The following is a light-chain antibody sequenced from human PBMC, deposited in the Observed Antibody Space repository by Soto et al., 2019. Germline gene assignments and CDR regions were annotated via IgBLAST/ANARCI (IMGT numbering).Light chain of an antibody. CDR1: QGISTW. CDR2: TAS. Sequence: DIQMTQSPSSLSASVGDRFTFTCLASQGISTWLAWYQQKPGKAPKLLIYTASRLQTGVPPRFSGSGSGTHFTLTINSLQPEDFATYYCQHTNNFHFTFGQGTRLEIK. CDR3: QHTNNFHFT. V-gene: IGKV1-12*01. J-gene: IGKJ5*01.